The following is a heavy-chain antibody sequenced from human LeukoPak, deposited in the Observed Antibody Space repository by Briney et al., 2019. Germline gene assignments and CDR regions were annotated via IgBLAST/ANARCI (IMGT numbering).Heavy chain of an antibody. CDR3: AGEEVPHGFDK. Sequence: SETLSLTCTVSGGSISTYYWSWIRQPPGKGLEYIGYIYYSGSTNYNPSLKSRVTMSLDTSKNQLSLKLSSVTAADTAVYYCAGEEVPHGFDKWGQGKRVTVSS. V-gene: IGHV4-59*01. J-gene: IGHJ3*02. CDR2: IYYSGST. CDR1: GGSISTYY.